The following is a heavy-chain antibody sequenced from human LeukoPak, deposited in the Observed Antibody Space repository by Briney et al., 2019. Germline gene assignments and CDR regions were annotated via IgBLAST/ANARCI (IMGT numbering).Heavy chain of an antibody. J-gene: IGHJ4*02. D-gene: IGHD2/OR15-2a*01. CDR2: IYYSGST. CDR3: ARLTFPQGGY. V-gene: IGHV4-39*01. Sequence: ASETLSLTCTVSGGSISSSSYYWGWSRQPPGKGLQWIGSIYYSGSTYYNPSLKSRVTMSVDTSKNQFSLNLSSVTAADTAVYYCARLTFPQGGYWGQGTLVTVSS. CDR1: GGSISSSSYY.